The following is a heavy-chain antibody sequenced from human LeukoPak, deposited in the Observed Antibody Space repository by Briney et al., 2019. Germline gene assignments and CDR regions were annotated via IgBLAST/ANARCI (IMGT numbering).Heavy chain of an antibody. CDR3: ARGRYYDNSVYYYFDY. J-gene: IGHJ4*02. Sequence: GGSLRLSCAASGFTFSSYAMSWVRQAPGMGLAWVSAISGSGGSTYYADSVKGRFTISRDTSKNTLYLQMNSLRAEDTAVYYCARGRYYDNSVYYYFDYWGQGTLVTVSS. V-gene: IGHV3-23*01. CDR1: GFTFSSYA. CDR2: ISGSGGST. D-gene: IGHD3-22*01.